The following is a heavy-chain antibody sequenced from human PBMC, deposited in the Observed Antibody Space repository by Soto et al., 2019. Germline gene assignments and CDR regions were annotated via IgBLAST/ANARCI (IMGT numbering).Heavy chain of an antibody. D-gene: IGHD6-19*01. V-gene: IGHV3-48*01. CDR1: GFTFSSYS. Sequence: EVQLVESGGGLVQPGGSLRLSCAASGFTFSSYSMNWVRQAPGKGLEWVSYISSSSSTIYYADSVKGLFTISRDNAKNSLYLQMNSLRAEDTAVYYCAREYSSGEFDYWGQGTLVTVSS. CDR3: AREYSSGEFDY. CDR2: ISSSSSTI. J-gene: IGHJ4*02.